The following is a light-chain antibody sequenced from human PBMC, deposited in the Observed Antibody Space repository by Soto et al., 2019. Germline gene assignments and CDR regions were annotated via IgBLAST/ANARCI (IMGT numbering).Light chain of an antibody. CDR3: CSYGGSSTFVV. Sequence: QSALTQPASVSGSPGQSITIACTGTSSDVGSYNLVSWYQQHPGKAPKLMIYEGSKRPSGVSNRFSGSKSGNTASLTISGLQAEGEAEYYSCSYGGSSTFVVFGGGSKLTAL. J-gene: IGLJ2*01. V-gene: IGLV2-23*03. CDR1: SSDVGSYNL. CDR2: EGS.